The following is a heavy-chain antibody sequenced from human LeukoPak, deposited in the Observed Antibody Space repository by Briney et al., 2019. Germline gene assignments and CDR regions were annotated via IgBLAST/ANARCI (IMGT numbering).Heavy chain of an antibody. CDR1: GLTGSSNF. V-gene: IGHV3-66*01. CDR3: ASSGTASRGAMDV. Sequence: GGSLRLSCAASGLTGSSNFMTWVRQAPGKGLEWVSAMYSGGSTFYAGSVRGRFNISRDNSKKTMFLQMSSLRVEDAAVYYCASSGTASRGAMDVWGQGTTVTVSS. J-gene: IGHJ6*02. CDR2: MYSGGST. D-gene: IGHD1-1*01.